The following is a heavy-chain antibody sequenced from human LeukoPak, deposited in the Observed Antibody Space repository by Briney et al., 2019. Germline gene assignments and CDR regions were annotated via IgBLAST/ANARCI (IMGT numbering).Heavy chain of an antibody. J-gene: IGHJ4*02. Sequence: PSETLSLTCTVSGGSISSYYWSWIRHPPGKGLEWIGYIYYSGSTNYNPSLKSRVTISVDTSKNQFSLKLSSVTAADTAVYYCARGDILTGYYFGYWGQGTLVTVSS. CDR1: GGSISSYY. CDR2: IYYSGST. CDR3: ARGDILTGYYFGY. V-gene: IGHV4-59*08. D-gene: IGHD3-9*01.